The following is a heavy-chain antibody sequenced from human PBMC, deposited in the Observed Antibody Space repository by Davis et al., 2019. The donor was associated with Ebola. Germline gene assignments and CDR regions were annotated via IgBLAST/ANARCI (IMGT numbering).Heavy chain of an antibody. CDR1: GFTFRSFA. D-gene: IGHD3-10*01. CDR3: AKASGYYYYYNMDV. V-gene: IGHV3-23*01. CDR2: LSGSGGST. J-gene: IGHJ6*02. Sequence: GESLKISCAASGFTFRSFAMTWVRQAPGKGLEWVSTLSGSGGSTNYADSVKGRFTISRDNSKNTLFLQMNSLRAEDTAVYYCAKASGYYYYYNMDVWGQGTTVTVSS.